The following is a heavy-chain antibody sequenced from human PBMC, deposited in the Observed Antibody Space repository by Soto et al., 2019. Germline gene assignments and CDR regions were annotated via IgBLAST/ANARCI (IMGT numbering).Heavy chain of an antibody. CDR3: ARLDDSSGYSSYYYGMDV. D-gene: IGHD3-22*01. V-gene: IGHV5-51*01. CDR1: GYSFTSYW. J-gene: IGHJ6*02. CDR2: IYPGDSDT. Sequence: GESLKISCKGSGYSFTSYWIGWVRQMPGKGLEWMGIIYPGDSDTRYSPSFQGQVTISADKSISTAYLQWSSLKASDTAMYYCARLDDSSGYSSYYYGMDVWGQGTTVTVSS.